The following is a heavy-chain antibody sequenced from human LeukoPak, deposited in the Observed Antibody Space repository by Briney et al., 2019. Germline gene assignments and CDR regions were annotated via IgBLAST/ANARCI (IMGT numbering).Heavy chain of an antibody. J-gene: IGHJ4*02. D-gene: IGHD6-19*01. V-gene: IGHV3-30*02. CDR2: IRPDGSDK. CDR3: GKHDSSSEY. CDR1: GFIFSTYG. Sequence: GGSLRLSCAASGFIFSTYGMHWVRQAPGKGLEWVAFIRPDGSDKYYAGSVKGRFTISRDNSKNTLYLQMNSLRAEDTAVYYCGKHDSSSEYRGQGTLVTVSS.